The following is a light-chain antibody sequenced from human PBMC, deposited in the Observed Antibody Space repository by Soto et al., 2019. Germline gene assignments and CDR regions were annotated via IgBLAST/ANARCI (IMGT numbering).Light chain of an antibody. J-gene: IGKJ2*01. CDR3: HHYNSWPYT. CDR2: DAS. CDR1: QSVSSN. Sequence: EIVLTQSPGTLSLSPGARATLSCRASQSVSSNLAWYQQKPGQAPRLLIYDASTRAPGFPARFSGSGSGTEFTLTISSLQSEDFAVYYCHHYNSWPYTFGQGTKVDIK. V-gene: IGKV3-15*01.